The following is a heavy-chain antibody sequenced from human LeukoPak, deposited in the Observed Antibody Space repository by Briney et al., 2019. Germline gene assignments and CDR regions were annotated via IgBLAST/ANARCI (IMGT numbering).Heavy chain of an antibody. D-gene: IGHD2-21*02. Sequence: PGGSLRLSCAASGFTFSSYSMNWVRQAPGKGLEWVSSISSSSYIYYADSVKGRFTISRDNAKNSLYLQMNSLRAEGTAEYYCARDNLEGDCGGDCLNGAFDIWGQGTMVTVSS. CDR1: GFTFSSYS. J-gene: IGHJ3*02. V-gene: IGHV3-21*01. CDR2: ISSSSYI. CDR3: ARDNLEGDCGGDCLNGAFDI.